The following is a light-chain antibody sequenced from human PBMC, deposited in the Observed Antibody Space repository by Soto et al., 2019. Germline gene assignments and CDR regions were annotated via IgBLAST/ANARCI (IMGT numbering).Light chain of an antibody. V-gene: IGKV1-33*01. J-gene: IGKJ2*01. CDR3: QQYDNFPYT. Sequence: DTQMTQSPSSLSASVGDRVTITCQASQDIRIYLDWYQQKPGKAPKLLIYDASKLETGVPSRFSGSGSGTDFIFTISSLQPEYFATYYCQQYDNFPYTFGQGTKLEIK. CDR2: DAS. CDR1: QDIRIY.